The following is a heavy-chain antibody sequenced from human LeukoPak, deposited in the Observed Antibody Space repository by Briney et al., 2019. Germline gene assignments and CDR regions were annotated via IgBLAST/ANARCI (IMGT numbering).Heavy chain of an antibody. Sequence: ASVKVSCKASGGTFSSYTISWVRQAPGQGLEWMGRIIPILGIANYAQKFQGRVTITADKSTSTAYMELSSLRSEDTAVYYCARGTYYDFWGSGFDYWGQGTLVTVSS. V-gene: IGHV1-69*02. D-gene: IGHD3-3*01. J-gene: IGHJ4*02. CDR2: IIPILGIA. CDR3: ARGTYYDFWGSGFDY. CDR1: GGTFSSYT.